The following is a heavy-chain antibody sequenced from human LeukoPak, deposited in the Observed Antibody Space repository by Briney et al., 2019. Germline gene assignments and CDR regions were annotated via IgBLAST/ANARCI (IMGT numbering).Heavy chain of an antibody. V-gene: IGHV4-59*01. CDR2: IYYSGST. D-gene: IGHD3-22*01. J-gene: IGHJ4*02. CDR3: ARDRGITNTYYYDSSGYYGLDY. CDR1: GGSISSYY. Sequence: PSETLSLTCTVSGGSISSYYWSWIRQPPGKGLEWIGYIYYSGSTNYNPSLKSRVTISVDTSKNQFSLKLSSVTAADTAVYYCARDRGITNTYYYDSSGYYGLDYWGQGTLVTVSS.